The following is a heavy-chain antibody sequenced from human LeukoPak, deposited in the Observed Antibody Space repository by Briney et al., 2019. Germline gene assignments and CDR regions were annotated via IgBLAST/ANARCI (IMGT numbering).Heavy chain of an antibody. D-gene: IGHD2-21*02. CDR1: GFTFSSYS. CDR2: ISSSSSYI. J-gene: IGHJ3*02. CDR3: AGGGGGIIVVVTAGAFDI. Sequence: SGGSLRLSCAASGFTFSSYSRNWVRQARGKGLEGVSSISSSSSYIYYADSVKVRFTISRENDKNSLYLQMNSLKAEDTAVYYCAGGGGGIIVVVTAGAFDIWGQGTMVTVSS. V-gene: IGHV3-21*01.